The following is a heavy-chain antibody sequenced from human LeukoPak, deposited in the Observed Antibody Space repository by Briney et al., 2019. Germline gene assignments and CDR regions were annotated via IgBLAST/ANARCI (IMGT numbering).Heavy chain of an antibody. V-gene: IGHV3-64D*06. D-gene: IGHD5-18*01. CDR2: ITNKGDST. CDR3: VKGAYDSLYSYGNL. Sequence: GGSLRLSCAASGFAFSTYAMGWVRQAPGKGLEYVSAITNKGDSTHYADSVKGRFTISRDNSKNTLYLQMSSLRPDDTAVYYCVKGAYDSLYSYGNLWGQGTLVTVSS. J-gene: IGHJ5*02. CDR1: GFAFSTYA.